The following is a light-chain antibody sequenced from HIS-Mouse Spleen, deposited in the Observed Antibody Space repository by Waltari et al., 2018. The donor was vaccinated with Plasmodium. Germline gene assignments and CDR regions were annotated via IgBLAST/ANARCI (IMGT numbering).Light chain of an antibody. V-gene: IGKV3-15*01. Sequence: EIVMTQSPATLSVSPGERATLSCRASQSVSSNLAWYQQKPGQAPRLPNFGASSRATCIPARFSGRGSGTEFTLTNSSLQSEDFAVYYCQQYNNWSFTFGPGTKVDIK. CDR2: GAS. J-gene: IGKJ3*01. CDR3: QQYNNWSFT. CDR1: QSVSSN.